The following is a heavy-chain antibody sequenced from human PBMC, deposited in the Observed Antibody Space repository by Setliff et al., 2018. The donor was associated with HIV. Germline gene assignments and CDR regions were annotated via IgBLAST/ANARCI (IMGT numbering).Heavy chain of an antibody. CDR2: ISNSNANT. CDR1: GYIFNTFG. D-gene: IGHD2-15*01. CDR3: ARDDVGYCSGGSCYHLFDTFDI. Sequence: ASVKVSCKASGYIFNTFGITWVRQAPGQGLEWMGWISNSNANTNYAQEFQGRVTVTTDTSTSTAYMELRTLRSDDTAVYYCARDDVGYCSGGSCYHLFDTFDIWGQGTVVTVSS. V-gene: IGHV1-18*01. J-gene: IGHJ3*02.